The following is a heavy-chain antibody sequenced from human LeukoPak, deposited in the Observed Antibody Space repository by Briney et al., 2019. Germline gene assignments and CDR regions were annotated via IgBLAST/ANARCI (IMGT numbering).Heavy chain of an antibody. CDR3: ASSHDI. J-gene: IGHJ3*02. V-gene: IGHV3-7*01. CDR1: GISFSSYW. CDR2: IKYDGTHK. Sequence: PGGSLRLSCVVSGISFSSYWMAWVRQAAGKGLEWVANIKYDGTHKFYADSVKGRFTISRDNAKNSLFLEMNSLTADDTAVYFCASSHDI.